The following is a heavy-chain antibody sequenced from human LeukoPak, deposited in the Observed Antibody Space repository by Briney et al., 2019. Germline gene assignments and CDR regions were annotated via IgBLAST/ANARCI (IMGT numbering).Heavy chain of an antibody. CDR1: GFTFSNYW. V-gene: IGHV3-7*01. Sequence: GGSLRLSCAASGFTFSNYWMTWVRQAPGKGPEWVANIKQDGSERNYVDSVKGRFTIARDNTKNSLYLPMTSLRGEDTAVYYCASRAGKPGNTPWCFDYWGQGALVTVSS. CDR2: IKQDGSER. CDR3: ASRAGKPGNTPWCFDY. J-gene: IGHJ4*02. D-gene: IGHD1-7*01.